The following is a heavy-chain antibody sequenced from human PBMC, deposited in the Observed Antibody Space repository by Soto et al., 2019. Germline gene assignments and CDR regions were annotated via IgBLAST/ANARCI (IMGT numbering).Heavy chain of an antibody. CDR3: ARGRYGDY. V-gene: IGHV1-18*01. D-gene: IGHD1-1*01. J-gene: IGHJ4*02. CDR2: ISAHNGNT. Sequence: QVHLVQSGAEVKKPGASVKVSCKGSGYDFTTYGITWVRQAPGQGLEWMAWISAHNGNTDYAQKLQGRVTVTRDTPTSTAYMELGSLRSDDTAVYYCARGRYGDYWGQGALVTVSS. CDR1: GYDFTTYG.